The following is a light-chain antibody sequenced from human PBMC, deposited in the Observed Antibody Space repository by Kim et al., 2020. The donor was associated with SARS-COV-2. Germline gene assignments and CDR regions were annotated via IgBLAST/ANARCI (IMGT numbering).Light chain of an antibody. CDR3: QQYGSS. V-gene: IGKV3-20*01. Sequence: EIVLTQSPGTLSLSPGETVTLSCRASQSVSSSYLAWYQQKPGQAPRLLIYGASNRATGIPDRFSGSGSGTDFTLTISRLEPDDFAVYYCQQYGSSFGPGTKVDSK. J-gene: IGKJ3*01. CDR1: QSVSSSY. CDR2: GAS.